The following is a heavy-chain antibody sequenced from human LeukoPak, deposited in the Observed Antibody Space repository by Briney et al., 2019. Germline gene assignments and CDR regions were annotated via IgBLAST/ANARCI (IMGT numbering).Heavy chain of an antibody. J-gene: IGHJ3*02. D-gene: IGHD5-24*01. CDR1: GYSISSGYY. Sequence: SETLSLTCTVSGYSISSGYYWGWIRQPPGKGREGIGTIYQSGSTYYNPSLKSRVTISVDTSKNQFSLNLSSVTAADTAVYYCARRRSPSETGAFDIWGQGTMVTVSS. CDR3: ARRRSPSETGAFDI. CDR2: IYQSGST. V-gene: IGHV4-38-2*02.